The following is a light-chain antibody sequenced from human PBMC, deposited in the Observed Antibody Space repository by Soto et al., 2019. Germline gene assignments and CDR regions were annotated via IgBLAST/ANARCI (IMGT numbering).Light chain of an antibody. V-gene: IGLV1-40*01. CDR1: TSNIGASYG. J-gene: IGLJ2*01. CDR3: QSYDSSLTCVV. Sequence: QSVLTQPPSVSGAPGQRVTISCTGSTSNIGASYGVHWYQHLPGTAPKLLIYGYSIRPSGVPDRFSGSKSGTSASLAITGLQPEDEADYYCQSYDSSLTCVVFGVGTQLTVL. CDR2: GYS.